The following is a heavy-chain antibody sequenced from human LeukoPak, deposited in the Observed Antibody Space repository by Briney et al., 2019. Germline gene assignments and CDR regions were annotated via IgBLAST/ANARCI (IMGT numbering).Heavy chain of an antibody. CDR2: INPNSGGT. J-gene: IGHJ4*02. Sequence: VAAVKVSCKASGYTFTGYYMHWVRQAPGQGLEWMGWINPNSGGTNYAQKFQGRVTMTRDTSISTAYMELSRLRSDDTAVYYCARGVSGWYYFDYWGQGTLVTVSS. CDR3: ARGVSGWYYFDY. CDR1: GYTFTGYY. D-gene: IGHD6-19*01. V-gene: IGHV1-2*02.